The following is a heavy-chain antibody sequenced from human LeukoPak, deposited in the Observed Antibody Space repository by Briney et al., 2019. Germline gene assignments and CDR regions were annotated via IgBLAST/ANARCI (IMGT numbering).Heavy chain of an antibody. CDR2: IYYSGST. J-gene: IGHJ6*02. D-gene: IGHD3-22*01. CDR3: ARARYYYDSSGYSYGMDV. CDR1: GGSISSGDYY. V-gene: IGHV4-30-4*02. Sequence: SETLSLTCTVSGGSISSGDYYWSWIRQPPRKGLEWIGYIYYSGSTYYNPSLKSRVTISVDTSKNQFSLKLSSVTAADTAVYYCARARYYYDSSGYSYGMDVWGQGTTVTVSS.